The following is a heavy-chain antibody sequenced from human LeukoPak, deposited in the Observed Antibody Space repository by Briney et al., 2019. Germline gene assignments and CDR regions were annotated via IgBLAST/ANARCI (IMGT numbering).Heavy chain of an antibody. Sequence: GGSLRLSCAASGFTFDDYAMHWVRQAPGKGLEWVSGISWNSGSIGYADSVKGRFTISRDNAKNSLYLQMNSLRAEDTAVYYCARSGRFLEWLLYPGIDYWGQGTLVTVSS. V-gene: IGHV3-9*01. D-gene: IGHD3-3*01. J-gene: IGHJ4*02. CDR2: ISWNSGSI. CDR1: GFTFDDYA. CDR3: ARSGRFLEWLLYPGIDY.